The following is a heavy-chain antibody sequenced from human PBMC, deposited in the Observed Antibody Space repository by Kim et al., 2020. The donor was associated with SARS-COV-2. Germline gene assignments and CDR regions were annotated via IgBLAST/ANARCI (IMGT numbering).Heavy chain of an antibody. Sequence: SETLSLTCTVSGYSISSGYYWGWIRQPPGKGLEWIGSIYHSGSTYYNPSLKSRVTISVDTSKNQFSLKLSSVTAADTAVYYCARGYDFWSGYPPYFDYWGQGTLVTVSS. V-gene: IGHV4-38-2*02. CDR2: IYHSGST. CDR3: ARGYDFWSGYPPYFDY. J-gene: IGHJ4*02. CDR1: GYSISSGYY. D-gene: IGHD3-3*01.